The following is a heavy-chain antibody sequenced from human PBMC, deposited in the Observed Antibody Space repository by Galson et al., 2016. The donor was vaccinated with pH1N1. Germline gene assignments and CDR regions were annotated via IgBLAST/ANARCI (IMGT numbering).Heavy chain of an antibody. V-gene: IGHV3-21*01. Sequence: SLRLSCATSGFTFNTHNMNWVRQALGKGLEWVSSISSAGTYIYYADAVKGRFTVSRDNAKNSLFLQMDSLGAEDTAVYYCASGLLPSIFHYWGQGTLVTVSS. D-gene: IGHD6-6*01. CDR1: GFTFNTHN. J-gene: IGHJ4*02. CDR3: ASGLLPSIFHY. CDR2: ISSAGTYI.